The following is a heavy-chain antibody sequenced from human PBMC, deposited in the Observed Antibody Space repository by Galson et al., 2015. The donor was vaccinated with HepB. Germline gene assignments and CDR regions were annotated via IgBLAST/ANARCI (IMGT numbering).Heavy chain of an antibody. CDR3: ARDALYYYYMDV. V-gene: IGHV3-33*01. J-gene: IGHJ6*03. Sequence: SLRLSCAASGFTFSSYGMHWVRQAPGKGLEWVAVIWYDGSNKYYADSVKGRFTISRDNSKNTLYLQMNSLRAEDTAVYYCARDALYYYYMDVWGKGTTVTVSS. CDR1: GFTFSSYG. CDR2: IWYDGSNK.